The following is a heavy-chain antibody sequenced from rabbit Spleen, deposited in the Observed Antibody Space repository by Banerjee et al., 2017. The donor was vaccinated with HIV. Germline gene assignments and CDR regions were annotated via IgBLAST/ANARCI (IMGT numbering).Heavy chain of an antibody. J-gene: IGHJ6*01. CDR1: GFDFSHDYD. V-gene: IGHV1S40*01. D-gene: IGHD8-1*01. Sequence: QQLVESGGGLVKPGASLTLTCKASGFDFSHDYDMCWVRQAPGKGLEWIGCIYTGNVKTYYASWAKGRFTISKTSSTTVTLQMTRLTAADTATYFCARDTGSSFSSYGMDLWGPGTLVTVS. CDR2: IYTGNVKT. CDR3: ARDTGSSFSSYGMDL.